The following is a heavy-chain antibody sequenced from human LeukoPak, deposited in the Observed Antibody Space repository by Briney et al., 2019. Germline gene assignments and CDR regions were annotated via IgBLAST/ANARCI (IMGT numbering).Heavy chain of an antibody. CDR3: AKVIRAGWLGEPSD. D-gene: IGHD6-19*01. J-gene: IGHJ4*02. V-gene: IGHV3-74*01. CDR1: VVTFNSYW. CDR2: INSDGSST. Sequence: GGSLRLSGVASVVTFNSYWRHGVRQAPGKGLVWVSRINSDGSSTTYADSVKGRFTVSRDNAKNTLYLQMNSLRVEDTAMYFWAKVIRAGWLGEPSDWTQGTLVTVSS.